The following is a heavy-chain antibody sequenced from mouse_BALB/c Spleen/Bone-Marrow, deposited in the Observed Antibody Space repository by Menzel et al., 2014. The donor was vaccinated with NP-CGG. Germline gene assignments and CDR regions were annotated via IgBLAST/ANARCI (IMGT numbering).Heavy chain of an antibody. D-gene: IGHD2-3*01. CDR2: INPDSGTI. CDR1: GFDFSRYW. J-gene: IGHJ2*01. CDR3: ARLGYYGYFDY. V-gene: IGHV4-1*02. Sequence: VQLKQSGGGLVQPGGSLKLSCAASGFDFSRYWMSWVRQAPGKGLEWIGEINPDSGTINYTPSLKDKFIISRDNAKNTLYLQMSKVRSEDTALYYCARLGYYGYFDYWGQGTTLTVSS.